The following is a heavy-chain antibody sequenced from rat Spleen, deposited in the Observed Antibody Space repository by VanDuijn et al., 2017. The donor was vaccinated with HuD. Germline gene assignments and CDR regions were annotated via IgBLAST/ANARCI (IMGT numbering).Heavy chain of an antibody. Sequence: EVQLVESGGGPVQPGRSLKLSCVASGFTFNKYWMTWIRQAPGQGLEWVASITNSGGNTYYPDSVRGRFTVSRDNAKSTLYLQVNSLRSEDTATYYCARGKAYYYSRAIWEFFDYWGQGVMVTVSS. CDR2: ITNSGGNT. CDR3: ARGKAYYYSRAIWEFFDY. V-gene: IGHV5-31*01. J-gene: IGHJ2*01. CDR1: GFTFNKYW. D-gene: IGHD1-2*01.